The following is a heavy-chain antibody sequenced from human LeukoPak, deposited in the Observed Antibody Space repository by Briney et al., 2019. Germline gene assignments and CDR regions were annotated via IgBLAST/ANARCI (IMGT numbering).Heavy chain of an antibody. CDR2: ISGGGGST. J-gene: IGHJ4*02. Sequence: PGGSLRLSCAASGFTFSNYAMSWVRRAPGKGLEWVSAISGGGGSTYYADSVKGRFTISRDNAKNSLYLQMNSLRAEDTAVYYCASLLDTAMGHAGWGQGTLVTVSS. CDR3: ASLLDTAMGHAG. D-gene: IGHD5-18*01. V-gene: IGHV3-23*01. CDR1: GFTFSNYA.